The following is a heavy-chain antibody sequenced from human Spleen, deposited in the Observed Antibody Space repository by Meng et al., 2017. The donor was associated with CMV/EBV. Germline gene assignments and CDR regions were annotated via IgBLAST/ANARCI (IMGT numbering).Heavy chain of an antibody. J-gene: IGHJ6*02. CDR2: INPNSGGT. CDR1: GYTFTGYY. Sequence: ASVKVSCKASGYTFTGYYMHWVRQAPGQGLEWMGWINPNSGGTNYAQKFQGRVTMTRDTSISTAYMELSSLRSEDTAVYYCARGRWLEANGMDVWGQGTTVTVSS. V-gene: IGHV1-2*02. D-gene: IGHD6-19*01. CDR3: ARGRWLEANGMDV.